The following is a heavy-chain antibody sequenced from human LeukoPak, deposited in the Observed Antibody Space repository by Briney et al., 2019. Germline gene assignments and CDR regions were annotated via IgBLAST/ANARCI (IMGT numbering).Heavy chain of an antibody. CDR1: GFTLSSYE. D-gene: IGHD6-13*01. CDR2: ISSSGSTI. Sequence: PGGSLRLSCAASGFTLSSYEMNWVRQAPGKGLEWVSYISSSGSTIYYADSVKGRFTISRDNAKNSLYLQMNSLRAEDTAVYYCARLTGIFDYWGQGTLVTVSS. CDR3: ARLTGIFDY. J-gene: IGHJ4*02. V-gene: IGHV3-48*03.